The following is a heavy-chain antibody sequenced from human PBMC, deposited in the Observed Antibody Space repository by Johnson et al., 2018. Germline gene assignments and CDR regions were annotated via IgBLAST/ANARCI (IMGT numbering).Heavy chain of an antibody. CDR3: ARERYDFWTYYMDG. V-gene: IGHV3-72*01. D-gene: IGHD3-3*01. Sequence: VQLVESGGGLVQPGGSLRLSCAASGFTFSYHYMDWVRQAPGKGLEWVGRSINQANSFTTYYAASVTGRFTISRDASDNLVYLQLNSLKTEDPAVYYCARERYDFWTYYMDGWGKGTTVTVSS. CDR1: GFTFSYHY. J-gene: IGHJ6*03. CDR2: SINQANSFTT.